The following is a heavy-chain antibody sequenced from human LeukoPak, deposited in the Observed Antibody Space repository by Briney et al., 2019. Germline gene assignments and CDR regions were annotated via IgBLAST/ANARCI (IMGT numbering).Heavy chain of an antibody. D-gene: IGHD6-13*01. CDR1: GGSISSSSYY. J-gene: IGHJ4*02. CDR3: ARLSRGYEQQPGY. V-gene: IGHV4-39*01. CDR2: IYYSGST. Sequence: PSETLSLTCTVSGGSISSSSYYWGWIRQPPGKGLEWIGSIYYSGSTYYNPSLKSRVTISVDTSKNQFSLKLSSVTAADTAVYYCARLSRGYEQQPGYWGQGTLVTVSS.